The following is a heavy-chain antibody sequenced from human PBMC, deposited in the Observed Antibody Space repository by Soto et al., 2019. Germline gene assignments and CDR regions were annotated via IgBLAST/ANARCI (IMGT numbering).Heavy chain of an antibody. J-gene: IGHJ4*02. CDR3: SREGVHNYNEYNLDN. V-gene: IGHV3-21*01. Sequence: GGSLRLSCAASGFIFSTYSMHWVRQAPGKGLEWVSSISGSLGYVHYADSVKGRFTVSRDNIGTSLYLQMNSLRAEDTAVYYCSREGVHNYNEYNLDNWGLGTLVTVSS. CDR1: GFIFSTYS. CDR2: ISGSLGYV. D-gene: IGHD4-4*01.